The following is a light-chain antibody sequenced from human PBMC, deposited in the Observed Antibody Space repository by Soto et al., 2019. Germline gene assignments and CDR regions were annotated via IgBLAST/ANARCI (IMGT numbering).Light chain of an antibody. J-gene: IGKJ4*01. CDR3: QQYESLVH. CDR1: QSVSNY. Sequence: DIQMTQSPSSLSASVGDRVTITCRASQSVSNYLNWYQQKPGKAPKLLIYDASTLETGVPSRFSGSGYGTEFTFTISGLQPEDVATYYCQQYESLVHFGGGTKVEIK. V-gene: IGKV1-33*01. CDR2: DAS.